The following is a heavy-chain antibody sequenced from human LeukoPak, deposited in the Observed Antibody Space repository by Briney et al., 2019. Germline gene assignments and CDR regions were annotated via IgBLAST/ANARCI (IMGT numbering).Heavy chain of an antibody. J-gene: IGHJ4*02. V-gene: IGHV1-3*01. CDR2: INAGNGNT. CDR3: ARGPLYYDFWSGYFDY. D-gene: IGHD3-3*01. Sequence: GATVTVCCTASGYTFTSYAMHWVRQAPGQRLEWMGWINAGNGNTKYSQKFQGRVTITRDTSASTAYMELSSLRSEDTAVYYCARGPLYYDFWSGYFDYWGQGTLVTVSS. CDR1: GYTFTSYA.